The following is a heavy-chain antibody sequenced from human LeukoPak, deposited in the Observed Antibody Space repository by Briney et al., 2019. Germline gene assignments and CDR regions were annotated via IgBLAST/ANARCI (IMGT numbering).Heavy chain of an antibody. Sequence: GGSLRLSCAASGFTFSSYSMSWVRQAPGKGLEWVSSISTSSSYIYYADSVKGRFTISRDNAKNSLYLQMSSLRAEDTAVYYCARVGEKAFHLWPEIDYWGQGTLVTVP. CDR3: ARVGEKAFHLWPEIDY. D-gene: IGHD5-24*01. V-gene: IGHV3-21*01. J-gene: IGHJ4*02. CDR1: GFTFSSYS. CDR2: ISTSSSYI.